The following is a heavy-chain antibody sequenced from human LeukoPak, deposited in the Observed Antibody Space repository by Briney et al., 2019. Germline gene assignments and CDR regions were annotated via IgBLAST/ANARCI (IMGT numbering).Heavy chain of an antibody. Sequence: ASVKVSCKASGGTFSSYAISWVRQAPGQGLEWMGRIIPIFGTANYAQKFQGRVTITADESTSTAYMELSSLRSEDTAVYYCARGGCSSTSCPDGPYYYYMDVWGKGTTVTVSS. V-gene: IGHV1-69*13. J-gene: IGHJ6*03. CDR3: ARGGCSSTSCPDGPYYYYMDV. CDR1: GGTFSSYA. D-gene: IGHD2-2*01. CDR2: IIPIFGTA.